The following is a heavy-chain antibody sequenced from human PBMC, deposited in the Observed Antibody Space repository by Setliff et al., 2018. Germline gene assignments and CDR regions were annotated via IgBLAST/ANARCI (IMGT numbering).Heavy chain of an antibody. J-gene: IGHJ4*02. CDR1: GGSISSYY. Sequence: SETLSLTCTVSGGSISSYYWSWIRQPPGKGLEWIAYIYHSGSAYYNPSPKSRVTMSMDTSKNQFSLKVSSVTAADTAVYYCARSFSRREKFLLDYWGQGALVTVSS. V-gene: IGHV4-59*04. CDR3: ARSFSRREKFLLDY. CDR2: IYHSGSA.